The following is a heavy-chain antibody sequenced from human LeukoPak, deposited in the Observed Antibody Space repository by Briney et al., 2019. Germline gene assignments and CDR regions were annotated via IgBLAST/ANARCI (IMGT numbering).Heavy chain of an antibody. CDR3: ARANFLSCSSSTCLFDY. J-gene: IGHJ4*02. D-gene: IGHD2-2*01. CDR2: INPNDGDT. V-gene: IGHV1-2*02. Sequence: GASVKVSCKASGYDFTDYYMHWVRQAPGQGFEWMGWINPNDGDTNYAQKFQGRVTMTRDTSISTAHMEVSRLRSDDTAVYYCARANFLSCSSSTCLFDYWGQGTLVTVSS. CDR1: GYDFTDYY.